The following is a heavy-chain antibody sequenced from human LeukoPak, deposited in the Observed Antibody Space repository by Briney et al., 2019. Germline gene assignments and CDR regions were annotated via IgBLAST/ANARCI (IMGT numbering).Heavy chain of an antibody. D-gene: IGHD1-26*01. V-gene: IGHV3-30*18. CDR1: RFTFSTYG. CDR3: AKGGPPTGASPRPWDFNY. J-gene: IGHJ4*02. CDR2: ISYDGSYE. Sequence: PGGSLRLSCTASRFTFSTYGTHWVRQAPGEGLEWMAVISYDGSYESYADSVKGRFTISRDNSKNTLYLQMNSLRVEDTAVYYCAKGGPPTGASPRPWDFNYWGQRALVTVSS.